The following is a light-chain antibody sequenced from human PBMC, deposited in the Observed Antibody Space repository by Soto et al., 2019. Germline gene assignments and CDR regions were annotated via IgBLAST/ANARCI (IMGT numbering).Light chain of an antibody. V-gene: IGKV3-20*01. CDR3: QQYGSSPIT. Sequence: EIVLTQSPGTLSLSPGERATLSCRASQSVSSSYLAWYQQRPGQAPRLLIYDAVRRATGIPDRFSGSGSGTDFTLTISRLEPEDSAVYYCQQYGSSPITFGQGTRLEIK. CDR2: DAV. J-gene: IGKJ5*01. CDR1: QSVSSSY.